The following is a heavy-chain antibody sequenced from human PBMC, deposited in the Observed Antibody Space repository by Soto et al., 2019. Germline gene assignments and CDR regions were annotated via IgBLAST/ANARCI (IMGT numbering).Heavy chain of an antibody. CDR3: ARGDDIVVVPAAMPFDY. V-gene: IGHV3-33*01. CDR2: IWYDGSNK. CDR1: GFTFSSYG. D-gene: IGHD2-2*01. J-gene: IGHJ4*02. Sequence: GGSLRLSCAASGFTFSSYGMHWVRQAPGKGLEWVAVIWYDGSNKYYADSVKGRFTISRDNSKNTLDLQMNSLRAEDTAVYYCARGDDIVVVPAAMPFDYWGQGTLVTVSS.